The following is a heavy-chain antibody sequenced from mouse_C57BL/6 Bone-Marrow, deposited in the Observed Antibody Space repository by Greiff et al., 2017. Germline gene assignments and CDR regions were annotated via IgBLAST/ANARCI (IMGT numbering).Heavy chain of an antibody. CDR1: GYTFTSYW. Sequence: VQLQQPGAELVMPGASVKLSCKASGYTFTSYWMHWVKQRPGQGLEWIGEIDPSDSYTNYNQKFKGKSTLTVDKSSSTAYMQLSSLTSEDSAVYYGARLIYYYGSKYFDVWGTGTTVTVSS. V-gene: IGHV1-69*01. CDR2: IDPSDSYT. D-gene: IGHD1-1*01. J-gene: IGHJ1*03. CDR3: ARLIYYYGSKYFDV.